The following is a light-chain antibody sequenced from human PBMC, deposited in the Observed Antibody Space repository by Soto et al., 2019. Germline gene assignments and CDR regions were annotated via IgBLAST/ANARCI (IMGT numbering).Light chain of an antibody. Sequence: EIVLTQSPGTLSLSPGERATLSCRASQSVSSSYLAWYQQKPGQAPRLLIYGASSRATGIPDRFSGSGTGTDFTLTISRREPEDFAVYYCQQYGSSFLTFGGGTKVEIK. J-gene: IGKJ4*01. CDR2: GAS. V-gene: IGKV3-20*01. CDR3: QQYGSSFLT. CDR1: QSVSSSY.